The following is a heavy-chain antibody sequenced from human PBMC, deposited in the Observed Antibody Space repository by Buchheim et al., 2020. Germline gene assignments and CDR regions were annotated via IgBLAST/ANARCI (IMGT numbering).Heavy chain of an antibody. CDR2: INHSGST. D-gene: IGHD2-2*01. J-gene: IGHJ6*03. CDR3: ARARYCSSTSCYGNYYYYYMDV. CDR1: GGSFSGYY. V-gene: IGHV4-34*01. Sequence: QVQLQQWGAGLLKPSETLSLSCAVYGGSFSGYYWSWIRQPPGKGLEWIGEINHSGSTNYNPSLKSRVTISVDTSKNQSSLKLSSVTAADTAVYYCARARYCSSTSCYGNYYYYYMDVWGKGTT.